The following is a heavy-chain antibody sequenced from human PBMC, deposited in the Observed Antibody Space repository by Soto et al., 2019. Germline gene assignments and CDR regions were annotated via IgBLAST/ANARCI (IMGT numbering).Heavy chain of an antibody. CDR2: IYPGDSDT. D-gene: IGHD2-15*01. V-gene: IGHV5-51*01. CDR3: ARLEATFLVAATTPPPIFDL. J-gene: IGHJ5*02. Sequence: GESLKISCKGSGYSFTSYWIGWVRQMPGKGLEWMGIIYPGDSDTRYSPSFQGQVTISADKSISTAYLQWSSLKASDTAMYYCARLEATFLVAATTPPPIFDLWGQGSLVPVSS. CDR1: GYSFTSYW.